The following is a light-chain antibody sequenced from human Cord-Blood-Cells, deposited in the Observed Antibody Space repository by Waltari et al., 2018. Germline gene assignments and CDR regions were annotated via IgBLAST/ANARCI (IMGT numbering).Light chain of an antibody. J-gene: IGKJ4*02. CDR3: QQSYSTPPT. Sequence: DIQMTQSPSSLSASVGDRVTITCRASQSISSYLNWYQQKPGKDPKLLIYAASSLQSGVPSRFSGSGSVTDFTLTISSLQPEDFATYYCQQSYSTPPTFGGGTKVEIK. CDR1: QSISSY. CDR2: AAS. V-gene: IGKV1-39*01.